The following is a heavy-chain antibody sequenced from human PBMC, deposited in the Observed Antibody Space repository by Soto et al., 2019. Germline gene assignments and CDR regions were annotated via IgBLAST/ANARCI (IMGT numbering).Heavy chain of an antibody. CDR3: ARGRIAALVRNYFDY. V-gene: IGHV3-33*01. D-gene: IGHD6-6*01. J-gene: IGHJ4*02. CDR1: GFTFSSYG. CDR2: IWYDGSNK. Sequence: GGSLRLSCAASGFTFSSYGMHWVRQAPGKGLEWVAVIWYDGSNKYYADSVKGRFTISRDNSKNTLYLQMNSLRAEDTAVYYCARGRIAALVRNYFDYRAQRTPVTVSS.